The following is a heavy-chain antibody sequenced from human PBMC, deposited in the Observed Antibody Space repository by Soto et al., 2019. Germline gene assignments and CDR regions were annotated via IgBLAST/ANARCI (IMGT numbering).Heavy chain of an antibody. CDR1: VYPFTSYG. V-gene: IGHV1-18*01. Sequence: ASVKVSCKACVYPFTSYGISCVRQSPGQGLEWMGCISAYNGNTNYAQKLQGRVTMTTDTSTSTAYMELRSLRSDDTAVYYCARELKYWNVDWGQGTLVTVSS. J-gene: IGHJ4*02. CDR2: ISAYNGNT. D-gene: IGHD1-1*01. CDR3: ARELKYWNVD.